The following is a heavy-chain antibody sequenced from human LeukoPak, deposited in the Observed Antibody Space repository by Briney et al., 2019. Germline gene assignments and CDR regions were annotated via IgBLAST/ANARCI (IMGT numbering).Heavy chain of an antibody. CDR1: GGSVSHTAYY. CDR2: IYMNGHT. Sequence: PSETLSLTCTVSGGSVSHTAYYWGWIRQPPGKGLEWIGNIYMNGHTYYNPSLALRSPVTPSLDPSTNEFSLKVSSVTAADTSVHYGARLSGYNLSRNFFNCWGQGTMVTVSS. D-gene: IGHD5-12*01. CDR3: ARLSGYNLSRNFFNC. V-gene: IGHV4-39*01. J-gene: IGHJ4*03.